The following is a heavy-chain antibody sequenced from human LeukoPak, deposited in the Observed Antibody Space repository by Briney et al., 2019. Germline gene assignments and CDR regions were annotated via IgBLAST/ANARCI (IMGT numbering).Heavy chain of an antibody. CDR1: GFTFSSYA. D-gene: IGHD2-2*01. Sequence: GGSLRLSCAASGFTFSSYAMSWVRQAPGKGLEWVSAISGSGSSTYYADSVKGRFTISRDNSKNTLYLQMNSLRAEDTAVYYCAKGIMRRVPAASVDYWGQEALVTVSS. J-gene: IGHJ4*02. CDR3: AKGIMRRVPAASVDY. V-gene: IGHV3-23*01. CDR2: ISGSGSST.